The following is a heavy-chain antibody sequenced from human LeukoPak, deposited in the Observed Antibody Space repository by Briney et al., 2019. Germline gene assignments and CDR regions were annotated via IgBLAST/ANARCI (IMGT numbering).Heavy chain of an antibody. V-gene: IGHV3-30*03. CDR1: GFTFSSYG. CDR3: ARSQYIEARLVADY. D-gene: IGHD6-6*01. J-gene: IGHJ4*03. Sequence: GGSLRLSCAASGFTFSSYGMHWVRQAPGKGLEWVAVISYDGSNKYYADSVKGRFTISRDNSKNTLYLQMNSLRVEDTAMYYCARSQYIEARLVADYWGHGTLVTVSS. CDR2: ISYDGSNK.